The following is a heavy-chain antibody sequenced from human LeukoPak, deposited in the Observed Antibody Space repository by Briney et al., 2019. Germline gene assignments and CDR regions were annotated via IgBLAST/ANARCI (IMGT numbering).Heavy chain of an antibody. CDR2: INSDGSTT. Sequence: PGGSLRLSCAASGFTFSSYWMHWVRQTPGKGLVWLSRINSDGSTTRYADSVEGRLTISRDNAKNTLYLQMNSLRAEDMAVYYCARERRGLDYWGQGTLVTVSS. V-gene: IGHV3-74*01. CDR1: GFTFSSYW. CDR3: ARERRGLDY. J-gene: IGHJ4*02. D-gene: IGHD3-16*01.